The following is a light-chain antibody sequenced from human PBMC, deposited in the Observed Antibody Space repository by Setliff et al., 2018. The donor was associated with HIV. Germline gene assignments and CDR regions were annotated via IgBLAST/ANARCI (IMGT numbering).Light chain of an antibody. V-gene: IGLV2-23*02. CDR3: CPFANNNTKV. Sequence: QSALTQPASVSGSPGQSLTISCTGTSGNLGSYDLVSWYQQHPVKAPRLIIYEVTKRPSGVSSRFSGSKSDNTAPLTISGLQAEDEADYYCCPFANNNTKVFGGGTKVTVL. J-gene: IGLJ1*01. CDR1: SGNLGSYDL. CDR2: EVT.